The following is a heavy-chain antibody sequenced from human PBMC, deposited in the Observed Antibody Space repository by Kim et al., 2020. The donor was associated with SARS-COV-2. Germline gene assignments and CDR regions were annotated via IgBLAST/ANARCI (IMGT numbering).Heavy chain of an antibody. CDR3: ARVSLGSSSWYYFDY. J-gene: IGHJ4*02. D-gene: IGHD6-13*01. CDR1: GFTFSDYY. Sequence: GRSLRLSCAASGFTFSDYYMSWIRQAPGKGLEWVSYISSSIDYTNYADSLKGRFTISRDNAKNSLYLQMNSLRADDTAVYYCARVSLGSSSWYYFDYWGQGTLVTVSS. CDR2: ISSSIDYT. V-gene: IGHV3-11*05.